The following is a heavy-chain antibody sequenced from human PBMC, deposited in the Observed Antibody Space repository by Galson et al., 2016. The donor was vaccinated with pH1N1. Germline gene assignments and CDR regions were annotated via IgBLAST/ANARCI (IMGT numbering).Heavy chain of an antibody. Sequence: SVKVSCKASGGTFSSFGISWVRQAPGQGLEWMGGIIGMFAKTNYAQKFQGRVTITADELTSTAYMDLSSLTSEDTAVYYCARSPGYMVTALDNWGPGTLVTVSS. CDR2: IIGMFAKT. D-gene: IGHD2-21*02. V-gene: IGHV1-69*13. J-gene: IGHJ4*02. CDR3: ARSPGYMVTALDN. CDR1: GGTFSSFG.